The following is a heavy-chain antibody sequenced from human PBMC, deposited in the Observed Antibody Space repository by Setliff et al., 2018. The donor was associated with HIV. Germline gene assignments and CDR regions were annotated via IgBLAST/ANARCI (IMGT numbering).Heavy chain of an antibody. CDR3: ARGVRGSGTNMVRGLLYDYSFHYMDV. CDR2: IYHSGSA. CDR1: AGSFSGYS. D-gene: IGHD3-10*01. V-gene: IGHV4-34*01. J-gene: IGHJ6*03. Sequence: KPSETLSLTCVVYAGSFSGYSWTWIRQPPGKGLEWIGEIYHSGSANRNPSLMGRVTMSVDTAKNQFSLELSSVTAADTAVYFCARGVRGSGTNMVRGLLYDYSFHYMDVWGIGTTVTVSS.